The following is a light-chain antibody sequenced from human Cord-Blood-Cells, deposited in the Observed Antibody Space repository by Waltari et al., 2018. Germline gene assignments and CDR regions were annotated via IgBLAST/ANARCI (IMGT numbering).Light chain of an antibody. CDR3: QQYGSSRDT. J-gene: IGKJ5*01. V-gene: IGKV3-20*01. CDR1: QRVTSSY. CDR2: GAS. Sequence: EIVLTQSPGTLSLSPGERAPLSCRASQRVTSSYLAWYQQKPGQAPRLLIYGASSRATGIPDRFSGSGSGTDFTLTISRLEPEDFAVYYCQQYGSSRDTFGQGTRLEIK.